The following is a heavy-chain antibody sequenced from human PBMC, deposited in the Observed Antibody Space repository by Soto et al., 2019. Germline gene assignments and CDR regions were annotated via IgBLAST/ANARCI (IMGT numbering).Heavy chain of an antibody. Sequence: GGSLRLSCAASGFTFSTNAMSWVRQAPGKGLEWVSVITYSGATTYYADSVKGRLTISRDNSKKTLYLQMNGLRAEDTAIYYCAKVKSSSYYPQYFDYWGQGTLVTVSS. CDR3: AKVKSSSYYPQYFDY. CDR2: ITYSGATT. V-gene: IGHV3-23*01. J-gene: IGHJ4*02. CDR1: GFTFSTNA. D-gene: IGHD2-15*01.